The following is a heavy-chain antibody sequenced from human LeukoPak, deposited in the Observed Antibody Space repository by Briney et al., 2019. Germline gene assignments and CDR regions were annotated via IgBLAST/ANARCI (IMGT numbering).Heavy chain of an antibody. CDR3: ARGSGYKYYFDY. V-gene: IGHV3-33*05. D-gene: IGHD3-22*01. CDR2: ISYDGSNK. J-gene: IGHJ4*02. CDR1: GFTFSSYG. Sequence: GSLRLSCAASGFTFSSYGMHWVRQAPGKGLEWVAVISYDGSNKYYADSVKGRFTISRDNSKNTLYLQMNSLRAEDTAVYYCARGSGYKYYFDYWGQGTLVTVSS.